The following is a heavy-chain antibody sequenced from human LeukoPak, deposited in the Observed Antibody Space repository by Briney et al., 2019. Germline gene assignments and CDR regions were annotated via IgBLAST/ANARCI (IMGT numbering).Heavy chain of an antibody. CDR1: GFSISSSNL. V-gene: IGHV4-4*02. CDR2: IYHSGST. D-gene: IGHD3-22*01. CDR3: ACRGFYCVFTFDC. J-gene: IGHJ4*02. Sequence: SGTLSLTCAVSGFSISSSNLWSWVRQPPGKGLEWIGEIYHSGSTNYNPSLKSRVTISVDKSQNQFSLKLSSVTAADTAVYYCACRGFYCVFTFDCWGQGTLVTVSS.